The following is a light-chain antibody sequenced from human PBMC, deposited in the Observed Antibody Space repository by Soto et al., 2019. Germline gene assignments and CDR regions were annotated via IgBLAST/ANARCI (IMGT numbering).Light chain of an antibody. CDR2: EVS. CDR1: SSDVGGYNY. Sequence: QSVLTQPPSASGSPRQSVTISCSGTSSDVGGYNYVSWHQQHPGKAPKLMIYEVSKRPSGVPDRFSGSKSGNTASLIVSGLQAEDEADYYCSSYAGSNNFVFGTGTKVTVL. J-gene: IGLJ1*01. V-gene: IGLV2-8*01. CDR3: SSYAGSNNFV.